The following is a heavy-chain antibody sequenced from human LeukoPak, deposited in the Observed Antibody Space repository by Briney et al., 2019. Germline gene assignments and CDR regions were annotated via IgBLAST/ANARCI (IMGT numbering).Heavy chain of an antibody. J-gene: IGHJ4*02. V-gene: IGHV1-46*01. CDR3: ARVRTIAAVGTDFDY. D-gene: IGHD6-13*01. CDR1: GYPFTSHY. CDR2: ITTSGGST. Sequence: GASVKVSCTASGYPFTSHYIHWVRQAPGQGLEWMGIITTSGGSTSYAENFQGRVRMTRDTSTSTVYMELTSLGSYDTAVYYCARVRTIAAVGTDFDYWGQGTLVTVSS.